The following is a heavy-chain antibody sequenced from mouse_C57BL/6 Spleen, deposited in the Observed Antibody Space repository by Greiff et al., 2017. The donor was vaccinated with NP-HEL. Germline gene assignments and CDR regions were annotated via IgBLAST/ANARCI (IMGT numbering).Heavy chain of an antibody. Sequence: EVKLVESVAELVRPGASVKLSCTASGFNIKNTYMHWVKQRPEQGLEWIGRIDPANGNTKYAPKFQGKATITADTSSNTAYLQLSSLASEDTASDYCACDWDLYYIDYWGQGTTLTVSS. CDR2: IDPANGNT. V-gene: IGHV14-3*01. J-gene: IGHJ2*01. D-gene: IGHD4-1*01. CDR3: ACDWDLYYIDY. CDR1: GFNIKNTY.